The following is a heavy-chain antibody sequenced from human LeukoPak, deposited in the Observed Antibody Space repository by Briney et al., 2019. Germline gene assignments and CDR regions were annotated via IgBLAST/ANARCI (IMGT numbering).Heavy chain of an antibody. J-gene: IGHJ3*02. Sequence: SVKVSCKASGGTFSSYAISWVRQAPGQGLEWMGGIIPIFGTANYAQKFQGRVTITTDESTSPGYMELSSLRSEDTAVYYCTRVATIAAAGPEAFDIWGHGTMVTVSS. CDR1: GGTFSSYA. CDR2: IIPIFGTA. D-gene: IGHD6-13*01. V-gene: IGHV1-69*05. CDR3: TRVATIAAAGPEAFDI.